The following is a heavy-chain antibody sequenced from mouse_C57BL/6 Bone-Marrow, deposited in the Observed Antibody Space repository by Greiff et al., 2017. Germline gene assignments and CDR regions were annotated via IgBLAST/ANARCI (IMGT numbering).Heavy chain of an antibody. J-gene: IGHJ4*01. V-gene: IGHV5-4*01. CDR1: GFTFSSYA. CDR3: ARDCYYYGSRGYYAMDY. CDR2: ISDGGSYT. Sequence: EVNLVESGGGLVKPGGSLKLSCAASGFTFSSYAMSWVRQTPEKRLEWVATISDGGSYTYYPDNVKGRFTISRDNAKNNLYLQMSHLKSEDTAMYYCARDCYYYGSRGYYAMDYWGQGTSVTVSS. D-gene: IGHD1-1*01.